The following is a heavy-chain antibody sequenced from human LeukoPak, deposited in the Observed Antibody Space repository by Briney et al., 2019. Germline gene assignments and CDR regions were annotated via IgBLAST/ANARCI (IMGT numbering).Heavy chain of an antibody. V-gene: IGHV4-39*06. CDR2: IYYSGST. CDR1: GGSISSSSYY. J-gene: IGHJ5*02. CDR3: ARDVRPPTIVATRGLKHWFDP. Sequence: KASQTLSLTCTVSGGSISSSSYYWGWIRQPPGKGLEWLASIYYSGSTYYNPSLKRRVTTSVDTSKSQFALKLSSVTAADTAVYYCARDVRPPTIVATRGLKHWFDPWGQGTLVTVSS. D-gene: IGHD5-12*01.